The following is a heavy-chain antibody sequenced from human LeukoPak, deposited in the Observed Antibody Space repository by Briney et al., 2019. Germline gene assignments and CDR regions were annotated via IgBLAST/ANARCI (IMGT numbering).Heavy chain of an antibody. Sequence: NPSETLSLTCAVYGGSFSGYYWSWIRQPPGKGLEWIGSIYHSGSTYYNPSLKSRVTISVDTSKNQFSLKLSSVTAADTAVYYCARLEYMVTMVRGVISQFDYWGQGTLVTVSS. J-gene: IGHJ4*02. CDR1: GGSFSGYY. CDR3: ARLEYMVTMVRGVISQFDY. CDR2: IYHSGST. V-gene: IGHV4-34*01. D-gene: IGHD3-10*01.